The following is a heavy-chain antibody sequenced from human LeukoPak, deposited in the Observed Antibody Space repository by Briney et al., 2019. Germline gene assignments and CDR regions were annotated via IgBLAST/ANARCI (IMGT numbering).Heavy chain of an antibody. Sequence: GASVRVSCKASGYTFTINGISWVRQAPGQGLEWMGWISANSGNTNYAQRLQGRVTMTTDTSTTTAYMELRSLRSDDTAVYYCARDRNHTVDFWGQGTMVTVSS. V-gene: IGHV1-18*01. CDR1: GYTFTING. D-gene: IGHD1-14*01. CDR3: ARDRNHTVDF. CDR2: ISANSGNT. J-gene: IGHJ3*01.